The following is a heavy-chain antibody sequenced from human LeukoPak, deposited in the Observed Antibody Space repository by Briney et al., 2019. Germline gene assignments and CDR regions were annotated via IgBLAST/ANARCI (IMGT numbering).Heavy chain of an antibody. J-gene: IGHJ4*02. D-gene: IGHD2-2*01. V-gene: IGHV1-69*05. CDR1: GGAFSSYA. CDR2: IIPIFGTA. CDR3: ATDDLGYCSSTSCAHFDY. Sequence: SVKVSCKASGGAFSSYAISWVRQAPGQGLEWMGGIIPIFGTANYAQKFQGRVTITTDESTSTAYMELSSLRSEDTAVYYCATDDLGYCSSTSCAHFDYWGQGTLVTVSS.